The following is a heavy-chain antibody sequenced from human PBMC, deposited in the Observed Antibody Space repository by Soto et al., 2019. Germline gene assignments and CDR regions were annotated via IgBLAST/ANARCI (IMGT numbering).Heavy chain of an antibody. CDR2: ISWDGGST. J-gene: IGHJ6*02. CDR3: AKDIEPDYDFWSGPTYYYYGMAV. D-gene: IGHD3-3*01. V-gene: IGHV3-43*01. Sequence: GGSMSLSCAASGFTFDAYTMRWVRQDTGKGLEWVSLISWDGGSTYYADSVKGRFTISRDNSKNSLYLQMNSLRTEDTALYYCAKDIEPDYDFWSGPTYYYYGMAVWGQGTTVTVSS. CDR1: GFTFDAYT.